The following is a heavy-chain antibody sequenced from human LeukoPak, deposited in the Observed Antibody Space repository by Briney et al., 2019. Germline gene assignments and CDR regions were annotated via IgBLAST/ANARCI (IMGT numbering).Heavy chain of an antibody. CDR1: GGSISSGSYY. J-gene: IGHJ6*03. CDR2: IYTSGST. D-gene: IGHD7-27*01. V-gene: IGHV4-61*02. CDR3: ARCLGIYYYMDV. Sequence: SQTLSLTCTVSGGSISSGSYYWSWIRQPAGKGLEWIGRIYTSGSTNYNPSLKSRVTISVDTSQNQFSLKLTSVTAADTAVYYCARCLGIYYYMDVWGKGTTVTVSS.